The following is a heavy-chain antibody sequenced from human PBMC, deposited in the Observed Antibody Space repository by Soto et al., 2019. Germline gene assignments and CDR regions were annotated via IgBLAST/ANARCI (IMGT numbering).Heavy chain of an antibody. V-gene: IGHV3-49*04. CDR1: GFTFGEYA. J-gene: IGHJ6*02. CDR2: IRSKTYGGTK. CDR3: TRLDYLENSGSYSGMDV. Sequence: GGSLRLSCTASGFTFGEYAMTWVRQAPGKGLEWVGFIRSKTYGGTKEYAASVKGRFTISRDDSRAIAYLQMNSLKTEDTAVYYCTRLDYLENSGSYSGMDVWGRGTTVTVSS. D-gene: IGHD3-22*01.